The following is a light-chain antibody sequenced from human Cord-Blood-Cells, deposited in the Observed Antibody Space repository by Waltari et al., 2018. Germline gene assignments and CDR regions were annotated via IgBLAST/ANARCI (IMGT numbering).Light chain of an antibody. CDR1: QSISSW. CDR3: QKYNSYSWT. CDR2: DAY. Sequence: DIQMTQSPSTLYASVGDRVTITCRASQSISSWLAWYHQKPGKAPKLLIYDAYSLESGVPSMFSGRGSGTDFTLSIRSLQPDDFATYYCQKYNSYSWTFGQGTKVEI. J-gene: IGKJ1*01. V-gene: IGKV1-5*01.